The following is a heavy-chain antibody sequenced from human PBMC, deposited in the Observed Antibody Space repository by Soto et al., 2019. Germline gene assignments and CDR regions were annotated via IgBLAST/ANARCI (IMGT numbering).Heavy chain of an antibody. D-gene: IGHD1-7*01. CDR1: GFTFGDYY. CDR3: ARDAGDWNYGTYYFDY. Sequence: GGSLRLSCAASGFTFGDYYMSWIRQAPGKGLEWVSYISSSGSTIYYADSVKGRFTISRDNAKNSLYLQMNSLRAEDTAVYYCARDAGDWNYGTYYFDYWGQGTLVTVSS. CDR2: ISSSGSTI. J-gene: IGHJ4*02. V-gene: IGHV3-11*01.